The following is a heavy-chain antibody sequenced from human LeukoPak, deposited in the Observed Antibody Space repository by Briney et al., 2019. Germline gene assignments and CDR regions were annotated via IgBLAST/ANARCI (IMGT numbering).Heavy chain of an antibody. V-gene: IGHV4-30-4*01. CDR2: IYYSGST. CDR1: GGSISSGDYY. J-gene: IGHJ4*02. Sequence: SETLSLTCTVSGGSISSGDYYWSWIRQPPGKGLEWIGYIYYSGSTYYNPSLKSRVTISVDTSKNQFSLKLSSVAAADTAVYYCARDLLNEGNHLDYWGQGTLVTVSS. D-gene: IGHD4-23*01. CDR3: ARDLLNEGNHLDY.